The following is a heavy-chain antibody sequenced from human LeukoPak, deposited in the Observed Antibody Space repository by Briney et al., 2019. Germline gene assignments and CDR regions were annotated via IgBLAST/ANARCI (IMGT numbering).Heavy chain of an antibody. CDR2: INWNGGST. CDR3: ARARYCTNGVCYLRGLTYYFDY. V-gene: IGHV3-20*04. CDR1: GFTFDDYG. J-gene: IGHJ4*02. Sequence: GGSLRLSCAASGFTFDDYGMSWVRQAPGKGLEWVSGINWNGGSTGYADSVKGRFTISRDNAKNSLYLQMNSLRAEDTALYYCARARYCTNGVCYLRGLTYYFDYWGQGTLVTVSS. D-gene: IGHD2-8*01.